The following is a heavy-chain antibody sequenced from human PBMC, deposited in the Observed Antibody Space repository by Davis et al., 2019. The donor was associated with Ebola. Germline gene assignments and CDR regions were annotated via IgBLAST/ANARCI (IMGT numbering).Heavy chain of an antibody. CDR1: GAAFSSFG. J-gene: IGHJ3*02. Sequence: SVKVSCKASGAAFSSFGLSWVRQAPGQGLEWMGGILPMFDTVNYAQKFQDRVTITADESTSTVYMELNSLRSEDTALYYCTTTAGADTGTNVVDMWGQGTMITVSS. CDR2: ILPMFDTV. D-gene: IGHD1-1*01. V-gene: IGHV1-69*13. CDR3: TTTAGADTGTNVVDM.